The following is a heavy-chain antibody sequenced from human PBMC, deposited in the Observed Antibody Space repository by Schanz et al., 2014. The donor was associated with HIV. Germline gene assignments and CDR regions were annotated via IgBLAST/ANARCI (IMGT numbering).Heavy chain of an antibody. CDR1: GFTFSNYG. V-gene: IGHV3-30*18. J-gene: IGHJ6*02. CDR2: ISYDGRNK. CDR3: AKDRNQYDSRYIGKGNYYYYYGMDV. Sequence: QVQLVESGGGVAQPGRSLRLSCAASGFTFSNYGMHWVRQAPGKGLEWMAVISYDGRNKKFANSVKGRFTISRDNSKNTVYLQAKSLRPEDTAVYYCAKDRNQYDSRYIGKGNYYYYYGMDVWGQGTTVTVSS. D-gene: IGHD3-22*01.